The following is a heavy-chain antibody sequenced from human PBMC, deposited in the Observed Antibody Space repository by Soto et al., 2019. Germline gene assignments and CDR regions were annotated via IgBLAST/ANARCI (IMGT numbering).Heavy chain of an antibody. V-gene: IGHV3-21*01. Sequence: GVSLRLSCAVSGFPLEKYGMNWVRQAPGKGLEWVSSISFSGDYIYYADSVKGRFTISRDNARNSLYLQMNRRGVDDTALYFCEIDTYKWNHEYWGQGSLVTV. CDR3: EIDTYKWNHEY. D-gene: IGHD1-20*01. J-gene: IGHJ4*02. CDR2: ISFSGDYI. CDR1: GFPLEKYG.